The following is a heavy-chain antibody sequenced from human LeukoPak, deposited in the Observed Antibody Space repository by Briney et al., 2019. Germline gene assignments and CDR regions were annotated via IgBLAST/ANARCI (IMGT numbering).Heavy chain of an antibody. CDR3: ARDQNYCTSVSCYQYMDV. D-gene: IGHD2-2*01. Sequence: GSLRLSCAASGFTFSSYWMTWVRQAPGKGLEWVATIKQDGSEKYYVDSVKGRFTISRDNAKNSLYLQLNSLRAEDTAVYYCARDQNYCTSVSCYQYMDVWGKGTTVTISS. J-gene: IGHJ6*03. V-gene: IGHV3-7*03. CDR1: GFTFSSYW. CDR2: IKQDGSEK.